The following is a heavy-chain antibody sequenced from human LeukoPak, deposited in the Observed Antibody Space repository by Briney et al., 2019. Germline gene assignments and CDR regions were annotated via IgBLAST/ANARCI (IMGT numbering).Heavy chain of an antibody. Sequence: GGSLRLSCAASAFTFSGYSMNWDRQAPGKGLEWVSYISPSATTIYYADSVKGRFTISRDNAKNSLYLQMNSLRAEDTAVYYCAREYSSSSGRSFDYWGQGTLVTVSS. J-gene: IGHJ4*02. CDR1: AFTFSGYS. V-gene: IGHV3-48*01. CDR2: ISPSATTI. D-gene: IGHD6-6*01. CDR3: AREYSSSSGRSFDY.